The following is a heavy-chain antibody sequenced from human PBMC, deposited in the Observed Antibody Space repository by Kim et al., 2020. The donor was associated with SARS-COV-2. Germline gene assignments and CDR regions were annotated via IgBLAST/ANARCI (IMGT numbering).Heavy chain of an antibody. J-gene: IGHJ4*02. Sequence: GGSLRLSCAASGFTFSSYSMNWVRQATGKGLEWVSSISSSSSYIYYADAVKGRFTISRDNAKNSLYMQMNSLRSEDTAVYYCARDRGRGGRQPDYWGQGT. V-gene: IGHV3-21*01. CDR2: ISSSSSYI. D-gene: IGHD3-10*01. CDR3: ARDRGRGGRQPDY. CDR1: GFTFSSYS.